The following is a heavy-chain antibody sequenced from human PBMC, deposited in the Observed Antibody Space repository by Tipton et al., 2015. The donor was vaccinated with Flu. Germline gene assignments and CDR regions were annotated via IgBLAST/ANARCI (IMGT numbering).Heavy chain of an antibody. Sequence: TLSLTCSVSGDSIGSGSYWGWIRQPPGKGLEWIGSIYHSGSTYYNPSLKSRVTISVDTSMNQFSLKLSSVTAADTAVYYCARRRAVAGTGFDYWGQGTLVTVSS. D-gene: IGHD6-19*01. CDR3: ARRRAVAGTGFDY. CDR2: IYHSGST. V-gene: IGHV4-38-2*01. J-gene: IGHJ4*02. CDR1: GDSIGSGSY.